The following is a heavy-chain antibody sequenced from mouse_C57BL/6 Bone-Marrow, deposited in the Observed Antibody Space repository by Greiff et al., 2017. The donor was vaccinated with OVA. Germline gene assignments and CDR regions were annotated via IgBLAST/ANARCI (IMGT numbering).Heavy chain of an antibody. Sequence: VKLVESGAELVKPGASVTLSCTASGYTFTEYYIHWVKQRSGQGLVGMGWFFTGSGSRKYNETFKDKATLTADKSSSPGYMELSRLTSEDSAVDCCSRPYYGYFDYWGQGTTLTVSS. J-gene: IGHJ2*01. CDR3: SRPYYGYFDY. CDR1: GYTFTEYY. D-gene: IGHD1-1*01. CDR2: FFTGSGSR. V-gene: IGHV1-62-2*01.